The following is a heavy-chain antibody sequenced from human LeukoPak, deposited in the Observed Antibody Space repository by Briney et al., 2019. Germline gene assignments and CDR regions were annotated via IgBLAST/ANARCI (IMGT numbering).Heavy chain of an antibody. V-gene: IGHV4-59*01. CDR3: ARFLFGKPFDY. D-gene: IGHD3-10*01. Sequence: SETLSLTCTVSGGSISSYYWSWIRQPPGKGLEWIGYIYYSGSTNYNPSLKSRVTISVDTSKNQFSLKLSSVTAADTAVYYCARFLFGKPFDYWGQGTLVTVSS. J-gene: IGHJ4*02. CDR2: IYYSGST. CDR1: GGSISSYY.